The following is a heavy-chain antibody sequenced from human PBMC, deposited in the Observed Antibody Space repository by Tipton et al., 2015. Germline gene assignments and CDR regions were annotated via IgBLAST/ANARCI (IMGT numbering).Heavy chain of an antibody. D-gene: IGHD3-22*01. CDR1: GGSVTSNNYF. CDR2: IFHSGST. J-gene: IGHJ5*02. V-gene: IGHV4-61*01. CDR3: ARGGAGYYYDSVGYLS. Sequence: TLSLTCSVSGGSVTSNNYFWSWIQQPPGKGLEWIGYIFHSGSTSYNPSLRSRVFISIDTSKNQFSLKLNSVTAADTAVYYCARGGAGYYYDSVGYLSWGQGTLVTVSS.